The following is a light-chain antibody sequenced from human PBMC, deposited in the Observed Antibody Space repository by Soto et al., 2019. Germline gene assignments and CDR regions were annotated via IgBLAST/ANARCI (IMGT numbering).Light chain of an antibody. CDR1: SSDVGEYDY. CDR3: CSYAGSPYV. CDR2: DVS. Sequence: QSAPTQPRSVSGSPGQSVTISCTGTSSDVGEYDYVSWYQQHTGKAPKLMIFDVSERPSGVPNRFSGSKTGNTASLTISGLEAEDDADYYCCSYAGSPYVFGAGTKVTVL. J-gene: IGLJ1*01. V-gene: IGLV2-11*01.